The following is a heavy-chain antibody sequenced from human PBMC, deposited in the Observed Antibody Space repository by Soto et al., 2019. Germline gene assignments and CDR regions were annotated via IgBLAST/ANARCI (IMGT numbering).Heavy chain of an antibody. J-gene: IGHJ5*02. CDR2: INPSGGST. CDR1: GYTFTSYY. D-gene: IGHD4-17*01. V-gene: IGHV1-46*01. CDR3: ARTTVVTRGAGPFDP. Sequence: GASVKVSCKASGYTFTSYYMHWVRQAPGQGLEWMGIINPSGGSTSYAQKFQGRVTMTRDTSTSTVYMELSSLRSEDTAVYYCARTTVVTRGAGPFDPWGQGTLVTVSS.